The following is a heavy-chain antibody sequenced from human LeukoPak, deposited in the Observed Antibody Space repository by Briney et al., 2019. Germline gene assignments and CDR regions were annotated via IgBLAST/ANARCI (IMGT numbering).Heavy chain of an antibody. D-gene: IGHD2-15*01. CDR2: ITDSGDGT. CDR3: AKDSPVATR. CDR1: GFTFSSSA. Sequence: GGSLRLSCAASGFTFSSSAMSWVRQAPGKGLEWVSSITDSGDGTYYADSVKGRFTISRDNSKNTLCLQMNSLRAEDTAVYYCAKDSPVATRWGQGTLVTVSS. J-gene: IGHJ4*02. V-gene: IGHV3-23*01.